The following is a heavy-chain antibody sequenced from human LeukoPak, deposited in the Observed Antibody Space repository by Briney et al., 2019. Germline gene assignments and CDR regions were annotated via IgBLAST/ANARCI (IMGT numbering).Heavy chain of an antibody. Sequence: PGGSLRLSCAASGLTFSGFAMYWVRQAPGKGLEWVAVTSYDGSKKHYADSVKGRFTISRDNSKNTLYLQMNSLRIEDTAVYYCARGSPPDYWGQGTLVTVSS. J-gene: IGHJ4*02. CDR1: GLTFSGFA. CDR3: ARGSPPDY. V-gene: IGHV3-30-3*01. CDR2: TSYDGSKK.